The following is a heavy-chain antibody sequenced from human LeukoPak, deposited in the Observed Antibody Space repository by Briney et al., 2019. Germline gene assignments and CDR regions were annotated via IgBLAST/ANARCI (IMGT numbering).Heavy chain of an antibody. V-gene: IGHV4-4*07. CDR1: GNSFGDYY. CDR2: IYTSGST. Sequence: SETLSLTCTVSGNSFGDYYWSWIRQPAGKGLEWIGRIYTSGSTTYNPSPMSRVTMSVDTSKSQFSLNLMSVTAADTAVYYCTRDTGTTGEVKFDPWGQGTLVTVSS. CDR3: TRDTGTTGEVKFDP. D-gene: IGHD4-17*01. J-gene: IGHJ5*02.